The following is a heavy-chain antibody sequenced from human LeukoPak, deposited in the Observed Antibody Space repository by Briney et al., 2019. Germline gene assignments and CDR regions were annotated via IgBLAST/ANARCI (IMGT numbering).Heavy chain of an antibody. J-gene: IGHJ4*02. V-gene: IGHV1-3*01. CDR2: INAGNGNT. CDR1: GYTFTSYA. D-gene: IGHD6-19*01. CDR3: ARVPSGHTFDY. Sequence: ASVKVSCKASGYTFTSYAMHWVRQAPGRRLEWMGWINAGNGNTKYSQKFQGRVTITRDTSASTAYMELSSLRSEDTAVYYCARVPSGHTFDYWGQGTLVTVSS.